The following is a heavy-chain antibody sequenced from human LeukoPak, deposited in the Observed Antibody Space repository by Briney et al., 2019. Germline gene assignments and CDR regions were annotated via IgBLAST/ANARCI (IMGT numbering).Heavy chain of an antibody. J-gene: IGHJ4*02. D-gene: IGHD1-7*01. Sequence: SVKPSCKPSTGTLSSYAISWERQPPRQWLEWMGGIIPICGTANYAQKYQGRVTITTDESTSTAYMELSSLRSEDTAVYYCARARQGGTTYGFFYFDYWGQGTLVTVSS. V-gene: IGHV1-69*05. CDR2: IIPICGTA. CDR3: ARARQGGTTYGFFYFDY. CDR1: TGTLSSYA.